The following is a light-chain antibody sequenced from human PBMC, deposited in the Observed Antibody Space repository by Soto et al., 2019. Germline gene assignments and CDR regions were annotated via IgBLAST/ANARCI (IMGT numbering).Light chain of an antibody. CDR3: MQTTEFSRT. V-gene: IGKV2-24*01. CDR2: KIS. CDR1: HNILYSSDNKNY. J-gene: IGKJ1*01. Sequence: DIVLTQSPDSLAVSLGERATINCKSSHNILYSSDNKNYLSWFQQRPGQPPRLLIYKISNRFSGVPDRFSGSGAATDFTLKISRVEAEDVGIYYCMQTTEFSRTFGQGTKVDIK.